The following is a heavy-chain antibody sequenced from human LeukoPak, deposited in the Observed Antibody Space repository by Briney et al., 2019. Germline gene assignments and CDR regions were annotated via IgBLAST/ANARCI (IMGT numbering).Heavy chain of an antibody. J-gene: IGHJ6*02. CDR2: ISYGGSNE. Sequence: GGSLRLSCAASGFTFSSYAMHWVRQAPGKGLEWVAVISYGGSNEYYADSVQGRFTISRDNSKNTLYLQMNSLRAEDTAVYYCARNEPITGFFGMDVWGQGTTVTVSS. CDR3: ARNEPITGFFGMDV. V-gene: IGHV3-30*04. CDR1: GFTFSSYA. D-gene: IGHD1-20*01.